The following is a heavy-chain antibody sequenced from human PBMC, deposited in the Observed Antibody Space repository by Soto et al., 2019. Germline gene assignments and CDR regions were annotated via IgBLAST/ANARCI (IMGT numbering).Heavy chain of an antibody. D-gene: IGHD2-8*02. CDR2: ISFDGSDK. J-gene: IGHJ4*02. V-gene: IGHV3-30*18. CDR3: AKPFVGEGLLVSDY. Sequence: QVHLVESGGGVVQPGRSLRLSCVASAFRYRHYAMHWVRQAPGKGLGWVAIISFDGSDKYYADSVKGRFTISRDNSKNTLYLQMNSLIVEDTAVYYCAKPFVGEGLLVSDYWGQGTLVTVSS. CDR1: AFRYRHYA.